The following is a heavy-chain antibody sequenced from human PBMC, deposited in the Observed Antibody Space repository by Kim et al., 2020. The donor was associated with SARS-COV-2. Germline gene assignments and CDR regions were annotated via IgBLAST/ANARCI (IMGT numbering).Heavy chain of an antibody. CDR3: AGDYGDYTGKYNWFDP. J-gene: IGHJ5*02. CDR1: GGSVSSGSYY. Sequence: SDTLSLTCTVSGGSVSSGSYYWSWIRQPPGKGLEWIGYIYYSGSTNYNPSLKSRVTISVDTSKNQFSLKLSSVTAADTAVYYCAGDYGDYTGKYNWFDPWGQGTLVTVSS. CDR2: IYYSGST. D-gene: IGHD4-17*01. V-gene: IGHV4-61*01.